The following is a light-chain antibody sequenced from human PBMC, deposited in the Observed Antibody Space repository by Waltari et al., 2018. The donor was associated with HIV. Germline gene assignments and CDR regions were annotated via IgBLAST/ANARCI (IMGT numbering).Light chain of an antibody. Sequence: HSVLTQPPSVSGPPGQPVTISSAGRNTNIVAGYDVHSYQQLPDTAPKLLIYEHNKRPSGSPDLFSGSKSGNSASLASTGLQAEDEADYYCQSYDSSLSGWVFGGGTKLTVL. CDR2: EHN. CDR1: NTNIVAGYD. J-gene: IGLJ3*02. V-gene: IGLV1-40*01. CDR3: QSYDSSLSGWV.